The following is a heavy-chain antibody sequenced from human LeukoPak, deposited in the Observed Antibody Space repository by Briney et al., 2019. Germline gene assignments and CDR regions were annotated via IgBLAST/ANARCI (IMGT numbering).Heavy chain of an antibody. J-gene: IGHJ4*02. CDR3: ARGPGEVTGESFDY. D-gene: IGHD2-21*02. CDR2: IYTSGST. Sequence: PSETLSLTCTVSGGSISNSHWAWIRQPAGKGLEWIGRIYTSGSTNYNPSLKSRVTMSVDTSKSQFSLNLKSMTAADTAVYYCARGPGEVTGESFDYWGQGILVTVSS. CDR1: GGSISNSH. V-gene: IGHV4-4*07.